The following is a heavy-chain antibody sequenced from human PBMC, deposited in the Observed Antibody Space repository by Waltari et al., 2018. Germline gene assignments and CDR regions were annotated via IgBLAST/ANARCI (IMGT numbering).Heavy chain of an antibody. CDR3: AREVASAGTDYYFDY. D-gene: IGHD6-13*01. J-gene: IGHJ4*02. Sequence: EVQLVESGGGLVQPGGSLRLSCAASGFTFSSYEMNWVRQAPGKGLEWVSYISSRCSPIYYADAVKGRFTISRDNAKSSLYLQMNSLRAEDTAVYYCAREVASAGTDYYFDYWGQGTLVTVSS. V-gene: IGHV3-48*03. CDR2: ISSRCSPI. CDR1: GFTFSSYE.